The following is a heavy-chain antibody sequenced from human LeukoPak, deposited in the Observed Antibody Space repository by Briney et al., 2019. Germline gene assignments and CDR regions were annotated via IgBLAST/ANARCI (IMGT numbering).Heavy chain of an antibody. Sequence: SVKVSCKASGYTFTCYYMHWVRQAPGQGLDWMGWINPNSGGTNYAQKFQGRVTMTRDTSISTAYMELSRLRSDDTAVYYCARDPRYYDSSGSWGQGTLVTVSS. D-gene: IGHD3-22*01. J-gene: IGHJ5*02. CDR1: GYTFTCYY. CDR3: ARDPRYYDSSGS. V-gene: IGHV1-2*02. CDR2: INPNSGGT.